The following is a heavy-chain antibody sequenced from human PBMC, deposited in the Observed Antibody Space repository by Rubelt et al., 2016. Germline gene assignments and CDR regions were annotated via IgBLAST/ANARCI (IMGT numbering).Heavy chain of an antibody. D-gene: IGHD3-22*01. V-gene: IGHV1-8*02. CDR2: MNPNSGNT. CDR1: TFGNYD. J-gene: IGHJ4*02. Sequence: TFGNYDINWVRQATGQGLEWMGWMNPNSGNTGYAQKFHGRVTMTRDKSINTAYMELSSLRSDDTDDYYCASEGNYYDSSGYLIDYWGQGTLVTVSS. CDR3: ASEGNYYDSSGYLIDY.